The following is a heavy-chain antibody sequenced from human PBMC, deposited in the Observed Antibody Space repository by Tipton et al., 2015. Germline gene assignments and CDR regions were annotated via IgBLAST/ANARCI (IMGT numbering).Heavy chain of an antibody. D-gene: IGHD3-10*01. Sequence: QLVQSGPEVKTPGSSVKVSCKASGGYFRDSAFSWVRLAPGHGLEWMGGIIPGFGVATYGQQSQGRVTITADESTGTAYMELSSLRSEDSALYFCARVVVIEGGFQQGDSYYYGMDVWGQGTTITVSS. J-gene: IGHJ6*02. CDR2: IIPGFGVA. V-gene: IGHV1-69*01. CDR1: GGYFRDSA. CDR3: ARVVVIEGGFQQGDSYYYGMDV.